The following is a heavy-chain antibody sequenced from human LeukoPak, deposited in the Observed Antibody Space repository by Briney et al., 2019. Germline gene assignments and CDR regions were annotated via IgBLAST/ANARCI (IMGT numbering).Heavy chain of an antibody. CDR2: IRYDGSNK. D-gene: IGHD6-19*01. J-gene: IGHJ6*03. CDR1: GFTFSSYG. Sequence: GGSLRLSCAASGFTFSSYGMHWVRQAPGKGLEWVAFIRYDGSNKYYADSVKGRFTISRDNSKNTLYLHVNSLRPEDTAVYYCAKDGSAVAAYYYMDVWGKGTTVTVSS. V-gene: IGHV3-30*02. CDR3: AKDGSAVAAYYYMDV.